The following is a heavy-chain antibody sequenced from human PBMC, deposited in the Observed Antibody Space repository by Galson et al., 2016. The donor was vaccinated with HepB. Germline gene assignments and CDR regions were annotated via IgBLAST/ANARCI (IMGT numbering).Heavy chain of an antibody. CDR2: ITGSGGDT. D-gene: IGHD3-10*01. V-gene: IGHV3-23*01. J-gene: IGHJ6*02. Sequence: SLRLSCAASGVAFTSYAMTWVRQVPGKGLEWVSSITGSGGDTYYVDSVKGRFSISRDNSKHTLYLQMNNVRAEDTAVYYCAKDEFRGESGSHQGSYFGMNVWGQGTTVTVSS. CDR3: AKDEFRGESGSHQGSYFGMNV. CDR1: GVAFTSYA.